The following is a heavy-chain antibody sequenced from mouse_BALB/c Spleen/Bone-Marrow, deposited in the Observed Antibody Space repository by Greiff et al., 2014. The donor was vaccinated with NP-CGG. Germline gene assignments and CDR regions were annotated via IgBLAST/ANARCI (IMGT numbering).Heavy chain of an antibody. V-gene: IGHV1-77*01. CDR3: AGSGDGYPRDAMDY. CDR1: GYTFTDYY. Sequence: LQESGAELARPGASVKLSCKASGYTFTDYYINWVKQRTGQGLEWIGEIYPGSGNTYYNEKFKGKATLTADKSSSTAYMQLSSLTSEDSAVYFCAGSGDGYPRDAMDYWGQGTSVTVSS. CDR2: IYPGSGNT. D-gene: IGHD2-3*01. J-gene: IGHJ4*01.